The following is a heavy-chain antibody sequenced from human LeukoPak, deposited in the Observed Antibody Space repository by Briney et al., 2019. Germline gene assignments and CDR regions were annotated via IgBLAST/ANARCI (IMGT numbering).Heavy chain of an antibody. Sequence: PGGSLRLSCAASGFTFSTYAMYWVRQAPGKGLEWVSGIFGSGGSTHYADSVKGRFTISRDNSKNTVYLQMNSLRAEDTAVYYCTKRVKYGGTWDHFADWGQGALVTVSS. D-gene: IGHD1-26*01. V-gene: IGHV3-23*01. CDR2: IFGSGGST. J-gene: IGHJ4*02. CDR1: GFTFSTYA. CDR3: TKRVKYGGTWDHFAD.